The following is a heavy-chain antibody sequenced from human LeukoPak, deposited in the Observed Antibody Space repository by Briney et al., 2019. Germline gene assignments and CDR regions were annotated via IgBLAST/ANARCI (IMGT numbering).Heavy chain of an antibody. Sequence: ASVKVSCKAAGYTFTGYYMFWVRQAPGQGLEWMGRINPNSGGTNYAQKFQGRVTMTRDTSISTAYMELSRLRSDDTAVYYCAKGYCSGGSCYSVENWFDPWGQGTLVTVSS. J-gene: IGHJ5*02. D-gene: IGHD2-15*01. CDR2: INPNSGGT. V-gene: IGHV1-2*06. CDR3: AKGYCSGGSCYSVENWFDP. CDR1: GYTFTGYY.